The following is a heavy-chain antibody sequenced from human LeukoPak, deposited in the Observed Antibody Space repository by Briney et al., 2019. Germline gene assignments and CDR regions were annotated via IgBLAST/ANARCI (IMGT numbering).Heavy chain of an antibody. J-gene: IGHJ3*01. CDR3: ASLNWGSF. D-gene: IGHD7-27*01. Sequence: SETLSLTCAVYGGSFSGYYWSWIRQPPGKGLEWIGEINHSGSTNYNPSLKSRVTISVDTSKNQFSLKLSSVTAADTAVYYCASLNWGSFWGQGTMVTVSS. CDR1: GGSFSGYY. CDR2: INHSGST. V-gene: IGHV4-34*01.